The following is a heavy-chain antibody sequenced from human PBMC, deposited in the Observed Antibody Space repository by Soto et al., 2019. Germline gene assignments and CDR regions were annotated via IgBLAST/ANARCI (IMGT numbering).Heavy chain of an antibody. CDR2: IKKDGSEK. D-gene: IGHD6-19*01. CDR3: AREEGESGGWQN. Sequence: EVQLMESGGGLVQPGGSLRLSCAASGFTLSSYWMSWVRQAPGKGLEWVANIKKDGSEKNYVDSVKGRFTISRDNAENSLYLQMNSLRADDTAVYYCAREEGESGGWQNWGQGTLVTVSS. CDR1: GFTLSSYW. V-gene: IGHV3-7*01. J-gene: IGHJ4*02.